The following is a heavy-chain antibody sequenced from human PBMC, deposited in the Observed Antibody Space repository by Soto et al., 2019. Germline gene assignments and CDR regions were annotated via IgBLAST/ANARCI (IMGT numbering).Heavy chain of an antibody. CDR1: GFTVSSNY. Sequence: GGSLRLSCAASGFTVSSNYMSWVRQAPGKGLEWVSVIYSGGSTYYADSVKGRFTISRDNSKNTLYLQMNSLRAEDTAVYYCAKDHGDDYGDPLRHYYYGMDVWGQGTTVNVSS. CDR3: AKDHGDDYGDPLRHYYYGMDV. D-gene: IGHD4-17*01. V-gene: IGHV3-53*01. J-gene: IGHJ6*02. CDR2: IYSGGST.